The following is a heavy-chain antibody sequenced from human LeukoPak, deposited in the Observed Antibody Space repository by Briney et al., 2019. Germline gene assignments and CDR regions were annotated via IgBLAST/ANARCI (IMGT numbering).Heavy chain of an antibody. CDR2: ISSSGSTI. V-gene: IGHV3-48*03. CDR3: ARVEYCSSTSCHENGFFDY. J-gene: IGHJ4*02. Sequence: GGSLTLSCTASGFTFSSYEKNWVRQAPGKGLEWVSYISSSGSTIYYADSVKGRFTISRDNAKNSLYLQMNSLRAEDTAVYYCARVEYCSSTSCHENGFFDYWGQGTLVTVSS. D-gene: IGHD2-2*01. CDR1: GFTFSSYE.